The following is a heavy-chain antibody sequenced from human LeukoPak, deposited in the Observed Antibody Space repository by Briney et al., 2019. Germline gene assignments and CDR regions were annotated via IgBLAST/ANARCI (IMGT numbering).Heavy chain of an antibody. D-gene: IGHD5-18*01. CDR1: GFTFSSYW. V-gene: IGHV3-74*01. Sequence: TGGSLRHSCAASGFTFSSYWMHWVRQAPGKGLVWVSRINSDGSSTSYADSVKGRFTISRDNAKNTLYLQMNSLRAEDTAVYYCARDRYSYGPTATFDPWGQGTLVTVSS. CDR2: INSDGSST. CDR3: ARDRYSYGPTATFDP. J-gene: IGHJ5*02.